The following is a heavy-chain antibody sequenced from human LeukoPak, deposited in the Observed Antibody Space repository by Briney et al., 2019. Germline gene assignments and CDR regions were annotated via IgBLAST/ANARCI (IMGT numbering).Heavy chain of an antibody. Sequence: ASVNVSCKASGYTFTSYYMHWVRQAPGQGLEWMGIISPSGGSTSYAQEFQDRVTMTRDTSTSTVYMELSSLTSEDTAVYYCARSGGDSSGWYGPDYWGQGTLVTVSS. CDR2: ISPSGGST. CDR3: ARSGGDSSGWYGPDY. J-gene: IGHJ4*02. V-gene: IGHV1-46*01. CDR1: GYTFTSYY. D-gene: IGHD6-19*01.